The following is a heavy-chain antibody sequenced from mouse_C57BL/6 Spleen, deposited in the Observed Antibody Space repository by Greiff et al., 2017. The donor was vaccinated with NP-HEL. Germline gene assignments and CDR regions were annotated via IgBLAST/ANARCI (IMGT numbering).Heavy chain of an antibody. CDR1: GYTFTDYE. CDR2: IDPETGGT. V-gene: IGHV1-15*01. J-gene: IGHJ1*03. Sequence: QVQLQQSGAELVRPGASVTLSCKASGYTFTDYEMHWVKQTPVHGLEWIGAIDPETGGTAYNQKFKGKAILTADKSSSTAYMELRSLPSEDSAVYYCTRAYYGSSYRYFDVWGTGTTVTVSS. D-gene: IGHD1-1*01. CDR3: TRAYYGSSYRYFDV.